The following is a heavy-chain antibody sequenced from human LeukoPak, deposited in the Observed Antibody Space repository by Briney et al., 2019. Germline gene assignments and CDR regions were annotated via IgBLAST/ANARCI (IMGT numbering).Heavy chain of an antibody. Sequence: SETLSLTCTVSGGSISSDYWSWIRQPAGKGREGSGRIYTSGSTNYNPSLKSRGTMSVDTSKNQFSLKLSSVTAADTAVYYCARSSSSRPTLDYWGQGTLVTVSS. V-gene: IGHV4-4*07. D-gene: IGHD6-6*01. CDR1: GGSISSDY. J-gene: IGHJ4*02. CDR3: ARSSSSRPTLDY. CDR2: IYTSGST.